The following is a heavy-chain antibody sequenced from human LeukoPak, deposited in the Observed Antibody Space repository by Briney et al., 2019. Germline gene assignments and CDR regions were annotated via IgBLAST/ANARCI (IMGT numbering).Heavy chain of an antibody. J-gene: IGHJ4*02. Sequence: SETLSLTCTVSGGSISSSSYYWGWIRQPPGKGLEWIGSIYYSGSTYYNPSLKSRVTISVDTSKNQFSLKLSSVTAADTAVYYCASLTYDFWSGPIDYWGQGTLVTVSS. CDR2: IYYSGST. V-gene: IGHV4-39*07. CDR3: ASLTYDFWSGPIDY. CDR1: GGSISSSSYY. D-gene: IGHD3-3*01.